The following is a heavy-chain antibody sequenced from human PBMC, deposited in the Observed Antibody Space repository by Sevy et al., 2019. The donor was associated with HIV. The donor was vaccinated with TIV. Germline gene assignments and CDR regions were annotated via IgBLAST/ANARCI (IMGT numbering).Heavy chain of an antibody. D-gene: IGHD1-26*01. CDR3: ARGPPDGSYDYFDY. J-gene: IGHJ4*02. CDR1: GCTFITYN. CDR2: VSGSSNYI. V-gene: IGHV3-21*06. Sequence: GGSLRLSCAASGCTFITYNMSWVRQAPGKGLEWVSSVSGSSNYIYYAESLKGRFIISRDNAKNTLYLQINSLRADDTAVYYCARGPPDGSYDYFDYWGQGTLVTVSS.